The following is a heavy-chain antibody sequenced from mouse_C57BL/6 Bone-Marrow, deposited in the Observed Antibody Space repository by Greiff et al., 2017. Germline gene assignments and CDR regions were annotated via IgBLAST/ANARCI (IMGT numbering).Heavy chain of an antibody. CDR3: ARQNDGYYGWYFDV. CDR1: GFTFSDYG. CDR2: ISNLAYSI. V-gene: IGHV5-15*01. Sequence: EVKLMESGGGLVQPGGSLKLSCAASGFTFSDYGMAWVRQAPRKGPEWVAFISNLAYSIYYADTVTGRFTIARENAKNTLYLEMSSLRSEDTAMYYGARQNDGYYGWYFDVWGTGTTVTVSS. J-gene: IGHJ1*03. D-gene: IGHD2-3*01.